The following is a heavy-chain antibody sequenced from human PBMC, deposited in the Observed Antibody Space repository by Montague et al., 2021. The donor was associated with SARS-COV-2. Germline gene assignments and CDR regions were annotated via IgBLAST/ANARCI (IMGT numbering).Heavy chain of an antibody. CDR1: GDSVSSNTAA. D-gene: IGHD3-10*01. J-gene: IGHJ4*02. V-gene: IGHV6-1*01. Sequence: CAISGDSVSSNTAAWNWIRQSPSRGLEWLGRTYYRSKWYYDYAVSVKSRMTISPDTSRNQFSLQLNPVTPEDTAVYYCARGGWGAPGTGRLFDYWGQGTLVTVSS. CDR3: ARGGWGAPGTGRLFDY. CDR2: TYYRSKWYY.